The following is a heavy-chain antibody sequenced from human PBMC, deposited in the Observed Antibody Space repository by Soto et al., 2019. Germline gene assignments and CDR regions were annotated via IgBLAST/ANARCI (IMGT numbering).Heavy chain of an antibody. CDR3: ARHIRGYYYDSSGYLSYDAFDI. J-gene: IGHJ3*02. D-gene: IGHD3-22*01. CDR2: ISAYNGNT. CDR1: GYTFTSYG. V-gene: IGHV1-18*01. Sequence: ASVKVSCKASGYTFTSYGISWVRQAPGQGLEWMGWISAYNGNTNYAQKLQGRVTMTTDTSTSTAYMELRSLRSDDTAVYYCARHIRGYYYDSSGYLSYDAFDIWGQ.